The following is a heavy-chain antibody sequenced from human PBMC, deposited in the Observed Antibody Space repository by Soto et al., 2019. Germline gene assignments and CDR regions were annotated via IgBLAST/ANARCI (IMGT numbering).Heavy chain of an antibody. Sequence: SETLSLTCAVSSGSISSSNWWSWARQPPGKGLEWIGEIYHSGSTNYNPSLKSRVTISVDKSKNQFSLKLSSVTAADTAVYYCASLIWDYYYYYYMDVWGKGTTVTVSS. D-gene: IGHD3-16*01. J-gene: IGHJ6*03. CDR2: IYHSGST. CDR3: ASLIWDYYYYYYMDV. V-gene: IGHV4-4*02. CDR1: SGSISSSNW.